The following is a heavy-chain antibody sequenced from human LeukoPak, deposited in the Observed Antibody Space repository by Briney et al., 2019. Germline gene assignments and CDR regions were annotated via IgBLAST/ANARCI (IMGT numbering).Heavy chain of an antibody. J-gene: IGHJ6*02. D-gene: IGHD6-19*01. CDR1: VCTVISNY. V-gene: IGHV3-66*01. CDR2: IYSAGRT. Sequence: GGSVRLSCPASVCTVISNYRSWVGQAPGRGLECLAVIYSAGRTYCADSVKGRFTISRDNSKNTLYLQMNSLRAEDTAVYYCARGPTGIAVAGTKTPDYYYGMDVWGQGTTVTVSS. CDR3: ARGPTGIAVAGTKTPDYYYGMDV.